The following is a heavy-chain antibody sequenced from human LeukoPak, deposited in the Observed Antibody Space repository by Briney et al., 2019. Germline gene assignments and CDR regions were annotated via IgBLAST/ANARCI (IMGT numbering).Heavy chain of an antibody. CDR2: MNSAGTTI. V-gene: IGHV3-74*01. CDR3: IREVQVRAAASLGL. Sequence: GGSLRLSCAASGFTISGFWMHWVRQVPGEGLVWVARMNSAGTTINYADSVKGRFTISRDNVRNTLHLQMNNLSLEDTAVYFCIREVQVRAAASLGLWGRGTLVTVS. J-gene: IGHJ4*01. D-gene: IGHD1-1*01. CDR1: GFTISGFW.